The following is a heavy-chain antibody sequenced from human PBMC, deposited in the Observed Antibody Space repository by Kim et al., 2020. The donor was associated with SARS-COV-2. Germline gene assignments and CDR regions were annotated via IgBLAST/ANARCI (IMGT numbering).Heavy chain of an antibody. D-gene: IGHD3-16*01. CDR3: TRGSPIGGALRWNDY. Sequence: ASVKVSCKASGYTLTDYYIHWVRQAPGQGLEYMGWVNPKSGDTKSAQKFEGRVTMTRDTSINTVCMELSGLRSDDTAVYYCTRGSPIGGALRWNDYWGQGTLVTVSS. J-gene: IGHJ4*02. CDR1: GYTLTDYY. V-gene: IGHV1-2*02. CDR2: VNPKSGDT.